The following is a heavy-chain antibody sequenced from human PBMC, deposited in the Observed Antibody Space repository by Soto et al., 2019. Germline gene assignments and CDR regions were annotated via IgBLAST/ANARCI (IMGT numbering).Heavy chain of an antibody. V-gene: IGHV1-69*13. Sequence: ASVKVSCKASGGTFSSYAISWVRQAPGQGLEWMGGIIPIFGTANYAQKFQGRVTITADESTSTAYMELSSLRSEDTAVYYCARSIRKKISGSSPNYYYYGMDVWGQGTTVTVSS. CDR2: IIPIFGTA. CDR1: GGTFSSYA. D-gene: IGHD1-26*01. CDR3: ARSIRKKISGSSPNYYYYGMDV. J-gene: IGHJ6*02.